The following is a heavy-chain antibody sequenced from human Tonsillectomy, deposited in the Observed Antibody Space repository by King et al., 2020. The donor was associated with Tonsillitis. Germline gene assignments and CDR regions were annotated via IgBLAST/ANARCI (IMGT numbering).Heavy chain of an antibody. D-gene: IGHD6-6*01. Sequence: VQLVESGGGLVQPGGSLRLSCATSGFTFSTYAMSWVRQAPGKGLVWVSAISGSGSGTYYADSVKGRFTIFRDTSKNTLYLQMNSLRAEDTAVYYCAKDMYSTSSNFDSWGQGTLVTVSS. CDR2: ISGSGSGT. CDR3: AKDMYSTSSNFDS. CDR1: GFTFSTYA. J-gene: IGHJ4*02. V-gene: IGHV3-23*04.